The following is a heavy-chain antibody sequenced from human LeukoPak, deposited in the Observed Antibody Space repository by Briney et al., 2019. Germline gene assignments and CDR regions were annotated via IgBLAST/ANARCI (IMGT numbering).Heavy chain of an antibody. D-gene: IGHD3-22*01. Sequence: GGSLRLSCAVSGFTFSSYGMHWVRQAPGKGLVWVSRINSDGINTSYADSVKGRFTISRDNAKNTLNLQMNSLRAEDTAVYYCARDLGQYYDTSDNWFDPWGQGTLVTVSS. V-gene: IGHV3-74*01. J-gene: IGHJ5*02. CDR2: INSDGINT. CDR1: GFTFSSYG. CDR3: ARDLGQYYDTSDNWFDP.